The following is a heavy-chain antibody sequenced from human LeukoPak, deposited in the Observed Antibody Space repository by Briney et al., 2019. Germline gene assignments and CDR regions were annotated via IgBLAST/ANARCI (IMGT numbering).Heavy chain of an antibody. D-gene: IGHD5-24*01. CDR3: ARDSRAGHNWFDP. CDR2: INPNSGGT. V-gene: IGHV1-2*02. J-gene: IGHJ5*02. CDR1: GYTFASYG. Sequence: ASVKVSCKPSGYTFASYGISWVRQAPGQGLEWMGWINPNSGGTNYAQKFQGRVTMTRDTSISTAYMELSRLRSDDTAVYYCARDSRAGHNWFDPWGQGTLVTVSA.